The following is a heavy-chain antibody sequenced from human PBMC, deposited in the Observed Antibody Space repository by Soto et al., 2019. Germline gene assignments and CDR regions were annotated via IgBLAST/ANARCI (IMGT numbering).Heavy chain of an antibody. D-gene: IGHD1-26*01. Sequence: GASVKVSCKASGGTFSSYAISWVRQAPGQGLEWMGGIIPIFGTANYAQKFQGRVTITADESTSTAYMELSSLRSEDTAVYYCASTWELLGAFDIWGQGTMVTVSS. V-gene: IGHV1-69*13. CDR2: IIPIFGTA. CDR1: GGTFSSYA. CDR3: ASTWELLGAFDI. J-gene: IGHJ3*02.